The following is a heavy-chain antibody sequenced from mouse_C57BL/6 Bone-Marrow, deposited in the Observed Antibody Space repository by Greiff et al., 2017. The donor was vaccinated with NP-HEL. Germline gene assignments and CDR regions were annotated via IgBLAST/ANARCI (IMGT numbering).Heavy chain of an antibody. Sequence: QVQLQQPGAELVMPGASVKLSCKASGYTFTSYWMHWVKQRPGQGLEWIGEIDPSDSYTNYNQKFKGKSTLTVDTSSSTAYMQLSSLTSEDSAVYYCARKGDWGFAYWGQGTLVTVSA. J-gene: IGHJ3*01. CDR2: IDPSDSYT. V-gene: IGHV1-69*01. D-gene: IGHD4-1*01. CDR1: GYTFTSYW. CDR3: ARKGDWGFAY.